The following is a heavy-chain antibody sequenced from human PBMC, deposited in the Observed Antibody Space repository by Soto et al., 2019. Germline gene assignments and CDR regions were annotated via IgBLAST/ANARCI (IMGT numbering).Heavy chain of an antibody. CDR1: GYTFTSYG. CDR2: ISAYNGNT. V-gene: IGHV1-18*01. Sequence: QVQLVQSGAEVKKPGASVKVSCKASGYTFTSYGISWVRQAPGQGLEWMGRISAYNGNTNYAQKLQGRVTMTTDTYTSTAYMELRSLSSDDTAVYYCARVVGALGHWFDPWGQGTLVTVSS. CDR3: ARVVGALGHWFDP. J-gene: IGHJ5*02. D-gene: IGHD1-26*01.